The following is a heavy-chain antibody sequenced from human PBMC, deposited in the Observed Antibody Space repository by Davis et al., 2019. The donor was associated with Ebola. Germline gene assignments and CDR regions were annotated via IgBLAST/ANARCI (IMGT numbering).Heavy chain of an antibody. J-gene: IGHJ6*02. CDR3: ASGEPVAARPPYYYYGMDV. Sequence: SVKVSCRASGYTFTRYGISWVRQAPGRGLEWMGGIIPIFGTANYAQKFQGRVTITADESTSTAYMELSSLRSEDTAVYYCASGEPVAARPPYYYYGMDVWGQGTTVTVSS. V-gene: IGHV1-69*13. D-gene: IGHD6-6*01. CDR1: GYTFTRYG. CDR2: IIPIFGTA.